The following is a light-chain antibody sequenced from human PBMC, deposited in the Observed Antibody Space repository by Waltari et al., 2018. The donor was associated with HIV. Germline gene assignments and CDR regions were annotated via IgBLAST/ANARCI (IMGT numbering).Light chain of an antibody. CDR1: QSISSY. CDR2: AAS. Sequence: DIQMTPSPSPLSASVGDRVTITCRASQSISSYLNWHQQKAGKAPKLLIYAASSLQSGVPSRFSGSGSGTDFTLTISSLQPEDFATYYCQQSYSTPHTFGQGTKLEIK. J-gene: IGKJ2*01. CDR3: QQSYSTPHT. V-gene: IGKV1-39*01.